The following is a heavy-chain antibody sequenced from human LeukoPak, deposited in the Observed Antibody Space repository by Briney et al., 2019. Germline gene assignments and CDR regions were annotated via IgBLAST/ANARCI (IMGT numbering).Heavy chain of an antibody. Sequence: SETLSLTCAVSGGSISSSNWWSWVRQPPGKGLEWIGEIYHSGSTYYNPSLKSRVSRSVDTSKNQFSLKLSSVTAADTAMYYCAREVADYGGYYYYHYMDVWGKGTTVTISS. CDR2: IYHSGST. J-gene: IGHJ6*03. V-gene: IGHV4-4*02. D-gene: IGHD4-23*01. CDR1: GGSISSSNW. CDR3: AREVADYGGYYYYHYMDV.